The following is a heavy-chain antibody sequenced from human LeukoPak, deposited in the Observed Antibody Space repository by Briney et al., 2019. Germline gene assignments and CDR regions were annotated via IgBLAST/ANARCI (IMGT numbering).Heavy chain of an antibody. V-gene: IGHV4-39*07. J-gene: IGHJ4*02. CDR2: IYYSGST. CDR3: ARGPVIAAMADYFDY. D-gene: IGHD5-18*01. Sequence: SETLFLTCTVSGGSISSSSYYWGWIRQPPGKGLEWIGSIYYSGSTYYNPSLKSRVTISVDTSKNQFSLKLSSVTAADTAVYYCARGPVIAAMADYFDYWGQGTLVTVSS. CDR1: GGSISSSSYY.